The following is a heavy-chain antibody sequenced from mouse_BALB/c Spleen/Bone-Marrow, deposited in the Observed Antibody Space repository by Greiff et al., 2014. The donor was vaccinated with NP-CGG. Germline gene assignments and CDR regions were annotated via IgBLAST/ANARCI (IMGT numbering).Heavy chain of an antibody. J-gene: IGHJ4*01. CDR3: TNGYDYYAMDY. V-gene: IGHV1-5*01. CDR1: GYSFTSYW. D-gene: IGHD2-2*01. Sequence: SGTVLARPGASVKMSCKASGYSFTSYWMHWVKQRPGQGLEWIGALYPGNSDTSSNQKFKGKAKLTAVTSASTAYMELSSLTNEDSAVYYCTNGYDYYAMDYWGQGTSITVSS. CDR2: LYPGNSDT.